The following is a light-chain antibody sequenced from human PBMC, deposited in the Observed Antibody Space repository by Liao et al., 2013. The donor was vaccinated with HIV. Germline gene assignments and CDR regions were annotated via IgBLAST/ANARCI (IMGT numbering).Light chain of an antibody. V-gene: IGLV3-1*01. CDR2: QDI. J-gene: IGLJ2*01. CDR1: KLGEKY. Sequence: SYELTQPPSVSVSPGQTASITCSGDKLGEKYACWYQQKPGQSPVLVIYQDIRRPSGIPERFSGSNSGNTATLTISGTQAMDEADYYCQAWDRSTVVFGGGTKLTVL. CDR3: QAWDRSTVV.